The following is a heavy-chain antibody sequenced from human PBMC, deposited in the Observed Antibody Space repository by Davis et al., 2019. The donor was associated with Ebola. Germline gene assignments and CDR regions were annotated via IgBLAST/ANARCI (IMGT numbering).Heavy chain of an antibody. CDR3: ARGGYTVTTSFYYGMDV. D-gene: IGHD4-17*01. Sequence: SETLSLTCAVYGGSFSGYYWSWIRQPPGKGLEWIGEIYHSGSTNYNPSLKSRVTISVDKSKNQFSLKLSSVTAADTAVYYCARGGYTVTTSFYYGMDVWGQGTTVTVSS. CDR2: IYHSGST. J-gene: IGHJ6*02. V-gene: IGHV4-34*01. CDR1: GGSFSGYY.